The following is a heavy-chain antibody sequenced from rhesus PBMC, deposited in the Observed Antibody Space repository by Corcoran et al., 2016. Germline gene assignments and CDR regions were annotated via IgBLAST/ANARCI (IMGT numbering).Heavy chain of an antibody. D-gene: IGHD2-21*01. CDR3: ASDLEDQCCLDV. Sequence: QLQLQESGPGLVKPSETLSVTCAVSVGSISSSYWSWIRQAPGKGLEWIGYIYGSGRSNHDNHSRKGRVTRSVATAKNQLSLKLSSVTAADTAVYYCASDLEDQCCLDVWGRGVLVTVSS. CDR1: VGSISSSY. J-gene: IGHJ5-2*02. CDR2: IYGSGRSN. V-gene: IGHV4-169*02.